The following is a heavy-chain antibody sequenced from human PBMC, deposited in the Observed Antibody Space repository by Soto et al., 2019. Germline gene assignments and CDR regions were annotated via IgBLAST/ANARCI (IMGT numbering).Heavy chain of an antibody. V-gene: IGHV1-69*13. J-gene: IGHJ5*02. CDR2: IIPIFRTA. Sequence: SVKVSCQASGATFISYAISWVRQAPGQGLEWMGGIIPIFRTANYAQKSQGRVTITADESTSTAYMELSSLRSEDTTVYYCASGVSTKGMNWFDPRGQGILVTVSS. CDR3: ASGVSTKGMNWFDP. D-gene: IGHD3-22*01. CDR1: GATFISYA.